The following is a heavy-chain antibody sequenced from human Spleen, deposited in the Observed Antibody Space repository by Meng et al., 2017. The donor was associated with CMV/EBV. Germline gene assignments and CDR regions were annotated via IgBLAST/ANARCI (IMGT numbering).Heavy chain of an antibody. CDR2: ISGDGRNT. CDR3: AKQSPHTAMVP. Sequence: GKLVGTGVTLVHPGESRSLSCAASDFTFSNYGMSWVRQAPGKGLGWVSTISGDGRNTHYADSVKGRFTISRDNSKNTLYLQMNSLRAEDTAVYYCAKQSPHTAMVPGGQGTLVTVSS. CDR1: DFTFSNYG. D-gene: IGHD5-18*01. J-gene: IGHJ5*02. V-gene: IGHV3-23*04.